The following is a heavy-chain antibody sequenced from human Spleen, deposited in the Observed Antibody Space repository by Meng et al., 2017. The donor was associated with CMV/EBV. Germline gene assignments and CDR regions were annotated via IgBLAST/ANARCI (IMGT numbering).Heavy chain of an antibody. J-gene: IGHJ4*02. D-gene: IGHD3-3*01. V-gene: IGHV3-7*01. Sequence: GESLKISCAASGFTFSSYSMNWVRQAPGKGLEWVANIKQDGSEKYYVDSVKGRFTISRDNSKNTLYLQMNSLRAEDTAVYHCAKTYYDFRSGYKGPFDYWGQGTLVTVSS. CDR2: IKQDGSEK. CDR3: AKTYYDFRSGYKGPFDY. CDR1: GFTFSSYS.